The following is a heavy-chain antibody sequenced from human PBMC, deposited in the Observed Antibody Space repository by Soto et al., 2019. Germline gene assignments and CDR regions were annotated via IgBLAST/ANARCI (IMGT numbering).Heavy chain of an antibody. D-gene: IGHD3-22*01. J-gene: IGHJ4*02. CDR3: ARQIYDSDTGPNFQYYFDS. CDR2: IDPSDSQT. CDR1: GYSFAGYW. Sequence: GESLKISCKGSGYSFAGYWSTWVRQKPGKGLEWMGRIDPSDSQTYYSPSFRGHVTISVTKSVTTVFLQWSSLRASDTAMYYCARQIYDSDTGPNFQYYFDSWGQGTPVTVSS. V-gene: IGHV5-10-1*01.